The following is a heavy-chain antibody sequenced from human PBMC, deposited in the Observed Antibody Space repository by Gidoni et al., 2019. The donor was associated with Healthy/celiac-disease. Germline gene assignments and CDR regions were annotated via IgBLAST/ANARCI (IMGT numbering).Heavy chain of an antibody. V-gene: IGHV3-23*01. Sequence: EVQLLESGGGLVQPGGSLRLSCAGSGFNCSSYAMSWVRQAPGKGLEWVSAISCSGGSTYYADSVKGRFTISRDNSKNTLYRQMNSLRAEDTAVYYCAKETGYSSGWYRDYNWFDPWGQGTLVTVSS. CDR3: AKETGYSSGWYRDYNWFDP. D-gene: IGHD6-19*01. CDR2: ISCSGGST. J-gene: IGHJ5*02. CDR1: GFNCSSYA.